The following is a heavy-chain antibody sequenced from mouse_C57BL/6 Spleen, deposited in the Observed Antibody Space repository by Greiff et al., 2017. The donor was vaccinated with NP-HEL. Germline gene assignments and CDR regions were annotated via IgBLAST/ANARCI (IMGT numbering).Heavy chain of an antibody. CDR1: GYTFTSYW. CDR2: IDPSDSYT. Sequence: QVQLKQPGAELVRPGTSVKLSCKASGYTFTSYWMHWVKQRPGQGLEWIGVIDPSDSYTNYNQKFKGKATLTVDTSSSTAYMQLSSLTSEDSAVYYCARRYGSSSDYWGQGTSVTVSS. J-gene: IGHJ4*01. D-gene: IGHD1-1*01. V-gene: IGHV1-59*01. CDR3: ARRYGSSSDY.